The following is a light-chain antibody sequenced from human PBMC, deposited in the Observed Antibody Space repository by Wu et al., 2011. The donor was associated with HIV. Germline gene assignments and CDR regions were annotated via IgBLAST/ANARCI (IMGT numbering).Light chain of an antibody. J-gene: IGKJ5*01. CDR1: QRVSSS. V-gene: IGKV3-11*01. CDR2: DAS. Sequence: EIVMTQSPATLSVSPGERATLSCRASQRVSSSLAWYQQKPGQAPTLLIYDASSRATDIPARFSGSGSGTDFTLTISSLEPEDFAIYYCQQHTNWPLTFGQGTRLEIK. CDR3: QQHTNWPLT.